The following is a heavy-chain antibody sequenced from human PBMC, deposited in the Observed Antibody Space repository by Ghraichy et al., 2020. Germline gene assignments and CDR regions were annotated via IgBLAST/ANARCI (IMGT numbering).Heavy chain of an antibody. D-gene: IGHD2-2*02. J-gene: IGHJ6*02. Sequence: GGSLRLSCSASGFTFSSYAMHWVRQAPGKGLEYVSAISSNGGSTYYADSVKGRFTISRDNSKNTLYLQMSSLRAEDTAVYYCASSGYCSSTSCYTYYYGMDVWGQGTTVTVSS. CDR1: GFTFSSYA. CDR2: ISSNGGST. V-gene: IGHV3-64D*06. CDR3: ASSGYCSSTSCYTYYYGMDV.